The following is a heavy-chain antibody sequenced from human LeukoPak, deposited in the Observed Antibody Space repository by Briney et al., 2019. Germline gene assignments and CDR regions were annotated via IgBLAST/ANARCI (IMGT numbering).Heavy chain of an antibody. CDR3: AKHRSYDYVWGSLFDY. J-gene: IGHJ4*02. CDR1: GFTFSNYA. CDR2: ISSNGGST. D-gene: IGHD3-16*01. Sequence: GGSLRLSCAASGFTFSNYAMHWVRQAPGKGLEYVSAISSNGGSTYYANSVKGRFTISRDNSKNTLYLQMNSLRAEDTAVYYCAKHRSYDYVWGSLFDYWGQGTLVTVSS. V-gene: IGHV3-64*01.